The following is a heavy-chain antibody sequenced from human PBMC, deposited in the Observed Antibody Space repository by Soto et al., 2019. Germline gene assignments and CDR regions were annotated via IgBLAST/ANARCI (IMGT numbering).Heavy chain of an antibody. V-gene: IGHV6-1*01. D-gene: IGHD1-26*01. CDR3: ARDEVAGPRASYSGSYSKNDAFDI. Sequence: PSQTLSLTCAISGDSVSSNSAAWNWIRQSPSRGLEWLGRTYYRSKWYNDYAVSVKSRITINPDTSKNQFSLQLNSVTPEDTAVYYCARDEVAGPRASYSGSYSKNDAFDIWGQGTMVTVSS. CDR1: GDSVSSNSAA. CDR2: TYYRSKWYN. J-gene: IGHJ3*02.